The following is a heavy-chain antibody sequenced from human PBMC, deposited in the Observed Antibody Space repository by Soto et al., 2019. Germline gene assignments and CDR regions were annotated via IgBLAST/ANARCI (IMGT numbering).Heavy chain of an antibody. Sequence: EVQLVESGGGLVKPGGSLRLSCAASGLRFTRAWMSWVRQAPGKGLEWVGRIKSKADGETTGYVAPVKGRFTISRDDSKSIVYLQMNSLKTEDTAVYYCPNSADYNYGMDVWGQGTAVTVSS. J-gene: IGHJ6*02. CDR2: IKSKADGETT. D-gene: IGHD3-10*01. CDR1: GLRFTRAW. CDR3: PNSADYNYGMDV. V-gene: IGHV3-15*01.